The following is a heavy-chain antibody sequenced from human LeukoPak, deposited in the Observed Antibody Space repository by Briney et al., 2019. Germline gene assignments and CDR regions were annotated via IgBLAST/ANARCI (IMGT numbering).Heavy chain of an antibody. J-gene: IGHJ2*01. CDR2: IIPIFGTA. CDR3: ARAPYYYGSGSDNWYFDL. CDR1: GGTFSSYA. D-gene: IGHD3-10*01. V-gene: IGHV1-69*01. Sequence: SVKVSCKASGGTFSSYAISWVRQAPGQGLEWMGGIIPIFGTANYAQKFQGRVTITADESTCTAYMELSSLRSEDTAVYYCARAPYYYGSGSDNWYFDLWGRGTLVTVSS.